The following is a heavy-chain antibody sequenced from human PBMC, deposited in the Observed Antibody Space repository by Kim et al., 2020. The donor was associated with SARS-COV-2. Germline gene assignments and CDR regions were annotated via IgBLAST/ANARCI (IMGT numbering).Heavy chain of an antibody. CDR2: ISSSSSYI. V-gene: IGHV3-21*01. D-gene: IGHD6-13*01. CDR1: GFTFSSYS. Sequence: GGSLRLSCAASGFTFSSYSMNWVRQAPGKGLEWVSSISSSSSYIYYSDSLKGRFTISRDNAKNSLYLQMNSQRAEDTAVYYCARDEDSSWYRYYYYGMDVWGQGTTVTVSS. J-gene: IGHJ6*02. CDR3: ARDEDSSWYRYYYYGMDV.